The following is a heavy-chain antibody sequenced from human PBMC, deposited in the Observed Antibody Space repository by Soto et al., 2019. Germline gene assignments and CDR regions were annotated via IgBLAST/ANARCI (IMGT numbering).Heavy chain of an antibody. D-gene: IGHD7-27*01. CDR2: IGGTDGDSDGVP. J-gene: IGHJ3*01. V-gene: IGHV3-23*01. Sequence: VQLLESGGDLVQPGGSLRLSCVASGFIFNNYAMSWVRQAPGKGLEWVSTIGGTDGDSDGVPWYEDSVKGRFTISRDRSANTLYLHMDNLRAEDSALYYYVKRGRHWGAFDFWGQGTTVVVSS. CDR1: GFIFNNYA. CDR3: VKRGRHWGAFDF.